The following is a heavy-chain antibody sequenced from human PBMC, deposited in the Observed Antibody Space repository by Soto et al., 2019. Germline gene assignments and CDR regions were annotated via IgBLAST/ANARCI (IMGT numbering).Heavy chain of an antibody. Sequence: SETLSLTCTVSGGSISSYYWSWIRQPPGKGLEWIGYIYYSGSTNYNPSLKSRVTISVDTSKNQLPLKLSPVTAADTAVYYCAREGRPGYGDYGNFDYWGQGTLVTVSS. J-gene: IGHJ4*02. V-gene: IGHV4-59*01. CDR3: AREGRPGYGDYGNFDY. D-gene: IGHD4-17*01. CDR2: IYYSGST. CDR1: GGSISSYY.